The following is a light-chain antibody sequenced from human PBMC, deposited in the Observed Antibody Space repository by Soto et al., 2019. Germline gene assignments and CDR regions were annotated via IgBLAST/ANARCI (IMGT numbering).Light chain of an antibody. V-gene: IGLV2-14*01. CDR3: NSYTSSSTFYV. Sequence: QSVLTQPASVSGSPGQSITISCTGTSSDVGAYTYVSWYQQHPGRAPKLMIYEVSNRPSGVSNRFSGSKSGNTASLTIPGLQAEDEADYYCNSYTSSSTFYVFGTGTKVTVL. CDR1: SSDVGAYTY. CDR2: EVS. J-gene: IGLJ1*01.